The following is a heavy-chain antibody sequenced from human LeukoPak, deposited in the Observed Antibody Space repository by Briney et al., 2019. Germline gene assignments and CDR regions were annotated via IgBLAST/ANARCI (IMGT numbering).Heavy chain of an antibody. J-gene: IGHJ6*03. D-gene: IGHD3-16*01. CDR2: IYSGGST. CDR1: GFTVSSNY. V-gene: IGHV3-66*01. CDR3: ARDYTQYYYYYYMDV. Sequence: GGSLRLSCAASGFTVSSNYVSWVRQAPGKGLEWVSVIYSGGSTYYADSVKGRFTISRDNSKNTLYLQMNSLRAEDTAVYYCARDYTQYYYYYYMDVWGKGTTVTVSS.